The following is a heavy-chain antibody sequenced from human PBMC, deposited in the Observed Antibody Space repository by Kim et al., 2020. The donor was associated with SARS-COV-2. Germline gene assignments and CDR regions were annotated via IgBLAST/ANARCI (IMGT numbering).Heavy chain of an antibody. V-gene: IGHV3-53*05. D-gene: IGHD3-10*01. Sequence: YAEHVEGRVTISRDNSKNTVYLQMNSLRPEDTAIYNCARDLYYYGSGITDYWGQGTPVTVSS. CDR3: ARDLYYYGSGITDY. J-gene: IGHJ4*02.